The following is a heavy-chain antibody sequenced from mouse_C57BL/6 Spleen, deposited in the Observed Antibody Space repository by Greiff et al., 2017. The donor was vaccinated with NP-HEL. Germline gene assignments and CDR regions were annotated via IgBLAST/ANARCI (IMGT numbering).Heavy chain of an antibody. D-gene: IGHD4-1*01. CDR3: VRPANWGYFDV. V-gene: IGHV10-1*01. J-gene: IGHJ1*03. CDR1: GFSFNTYA. CDR2: IRSKSNNYAT. Sequence: EVKVEESGGGLVQPKGSLKLSCAASGFSFNTYAMNWVRQAPGTGLEWVARIRSKSNNYATYYADSVKDRFTISRDDSESMLYLQMNNLKTEDTAMYYCVRPANWGYFDVWGTGTTVTVSS.